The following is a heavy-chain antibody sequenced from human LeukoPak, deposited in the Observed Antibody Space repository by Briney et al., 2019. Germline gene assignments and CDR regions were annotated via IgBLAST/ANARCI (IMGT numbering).Heavy chain of an antibody. D-gene: IGHD3-22*01. Sequence: PSETLSLTCTVSGGSISSGSYYWSWIRQPAGKGLEWIGRTYTSGSTNYNPSLKSRVTIPVDTSKNQFSLKLSSVTAADTAVYYCARSGYYYDSSGYYPDYWGQGTLVTVSS. V-gene: IGHV4-61*02. CDR3: ARSGYYYDSSGYYPDY. CDR1: GGSISSGSYY. J-gene: IGHJ4*02. CDR2: TYTSGST.